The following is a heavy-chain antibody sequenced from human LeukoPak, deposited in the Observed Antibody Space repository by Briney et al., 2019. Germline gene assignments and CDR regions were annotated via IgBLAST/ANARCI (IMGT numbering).Heavy chain of an antibody. CDR3: ARELVVVPAATEAFDI. CDR2: ISSSGSTI. J-gene: IGHJ3*02. CDR1: GFTFSDYY. D-gene: IGHD2-2*01. Sequence: GGSLRLSCAASGFTFSDYYMSWIRQAPGKGLEWVSYISSSGSTIYYADSVKGRFTISRDNAKNSLYLQMNSLRAEDTAVYYCARELVVVPAATEAFDIWGQGTMVTVSS. V-gene: IGHV3-11*01.